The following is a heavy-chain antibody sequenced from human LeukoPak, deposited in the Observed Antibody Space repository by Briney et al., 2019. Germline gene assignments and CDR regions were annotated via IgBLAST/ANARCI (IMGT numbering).Heavy chain of an antibody. Sequence: PGGSLRLSCAASGFTFSSYGMHWVRQAPGKGLEWVAVISYDGSNKYYADSVKGRFTISRGNSKNTLYLQMNSLRAEDTAVYYCAKDGTIAAAGKRYYYGMDVWGQGTTVTVSS. CDR2: ISYDGSNK. CDR3: AKDGTIAAAGKRYYYGMDV. CDR1: GFTFSSYG. J-gene: IGHJ6*02. D-gene: IGHD6-13*01. V-gene: IGHV3-30*18.